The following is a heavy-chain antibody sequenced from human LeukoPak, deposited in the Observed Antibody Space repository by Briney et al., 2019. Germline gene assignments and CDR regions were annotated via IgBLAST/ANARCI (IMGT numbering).Heavy chain of an antibody. Sequence: GGSLRLSXAVSGFTFSDYEMNWVRQAPGKGLEWVSYINSSGRKIYYADSVKVRFTISRDNAKNSLYLQMNSLRADDTAVYYCARGPRDPTEYCSRGACAPTYEVWGQGALVTVSS. CDR3: ARGPRDPTEYCSRGACAPTYEV. CDR2: INSSGRKI. CDR1: GFTFSDYE. D-gene: IGHD2-15*01. J-gene: IGHJ4*02. V-gene: IGHV3-48*03.